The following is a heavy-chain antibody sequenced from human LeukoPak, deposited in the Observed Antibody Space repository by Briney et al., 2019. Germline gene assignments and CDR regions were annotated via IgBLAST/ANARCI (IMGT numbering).Heavy chain of an antibody. V-gene: IGHV1-69*13. CDR3: ARTFHWSGYYPKVWFDP. CDR2: IIPIFGTA. Sequence: ASVKVPCKASGGTFSSYAISWVRQAPGQGLEWMGGIIPIFGTANYAQKFQGRVTITADESTSTAYMELSSLRSEDTAVYYCARTFHWSGYYPKVWFDPWGQGTLVTVSS. J-gene: IGHJ5*02. D-gene: IGHD3-3*01. CDR1: GGTFSSYA.